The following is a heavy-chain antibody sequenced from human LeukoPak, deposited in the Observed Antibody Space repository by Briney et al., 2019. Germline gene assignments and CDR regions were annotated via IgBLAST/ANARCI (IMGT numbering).Heavy chain of an antibody. CDR1: GGSISSYY. Sequence: SETLSLTCTVSGGSISSYYWSWIRQPPGKGLEWIGYIYYSGSTNYNPSLKSRVTISVDTSKNQFSLKLSSVTAADTAVYYCARNPVYYYDSSGYPLYYYYYMDVWGKGTKVTVSS. CDR2: IYYSGST. J-gene: IGHJ6*03. D-gene: IGHD3-22*01. V-gene: IGHV4-59*01. CDR3: ARNPVYYYDSSGYPLYYYYYMDV.